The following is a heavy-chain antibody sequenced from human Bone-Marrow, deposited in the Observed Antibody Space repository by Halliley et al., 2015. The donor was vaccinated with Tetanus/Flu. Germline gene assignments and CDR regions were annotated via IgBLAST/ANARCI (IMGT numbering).Heavy chain of an antibody. CDR1: GVSITNGDFS. D-gene: IGHD2-21*01. V-gene: IGHV4-30-2*01. J-gene: IGHJ2*01. Sequence: TLSLTCTVSGVSITNGDFSWTWIRQTPGKGLEWVGYIYHSGTTYYNPSLKSRVSMSIDRSKNQSSLKLTSVSAADTAVYHCARVDIATRYFDLWGRGTLVSVSS. CDR3: ARVDIATRYFDL. CDR2: IYHSGTT.